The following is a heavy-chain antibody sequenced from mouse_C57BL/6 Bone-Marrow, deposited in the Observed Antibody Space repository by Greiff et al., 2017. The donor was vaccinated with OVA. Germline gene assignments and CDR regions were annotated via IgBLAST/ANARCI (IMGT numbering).Heavy chain of an antibody. CDR1: GFTFSNYW. J-gene: IGHJ2*01. CDR2: IRLKSDNYAT. Sequence: EVQGVESGGGLVQPGGSMKLSCVASGFTFSNYWMNWVRQSPEKGLEWVAQIRLKSDNYATHYAESVKGRFTISRDDSKSSVYLQMNNLRAEDTGIYYCTNYGSSYLYYFDYWGQGTTLTVSS. V-gene: IGHV6-3*01. CDR3: TNYGSSYLYYFDY. D-gene: IGHD1-1*01.